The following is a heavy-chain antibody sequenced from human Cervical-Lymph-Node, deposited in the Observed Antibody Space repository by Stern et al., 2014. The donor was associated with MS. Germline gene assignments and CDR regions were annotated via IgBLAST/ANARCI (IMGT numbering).Heavy chain of an antibody. J-gene: IGHJ4*02. CDR3: ARDSSDSWYGPIDS. Sequence: VQLVESGPGLVKPSETLSLTCTVSGGSIMSYYWSWIRQPPGKALEWIGYIYYSGRTNYNPSLKSRVTISVDTSKNQFSLMLSSVTAADTAVYYCARDSSDSWYGPIDSWGQGTLVTVSS. CDR2: IYYSGRT. CDR1: GGSIMSYY. D-gene: IGHD6-13*01. V-gene: IGHV4-59*01.